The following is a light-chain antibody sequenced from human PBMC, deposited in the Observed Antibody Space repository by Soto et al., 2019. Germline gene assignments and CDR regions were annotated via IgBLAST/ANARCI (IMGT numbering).Light chain of an antibody. V-gene: IGLV2-14*01. Sequence: QSALTQPASVSGSPGQSITISCTGTSSDVGGYNSVSWYQQHPGKAPKLMIYDVSNRPSGVSKRLSGTKSGNTASLTISGLQAEDEADYYCSSYTSSSTPYVFGTGTKVTVL. CDR3: SSYTSSSTPYV. CDR2: DVS. CDR1: SSDVGGYNS. J-gene: IGLJ1*01.